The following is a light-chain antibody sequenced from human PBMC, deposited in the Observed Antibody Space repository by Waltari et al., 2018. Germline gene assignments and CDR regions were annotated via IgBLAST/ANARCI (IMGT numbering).Light chain of an antibody. CDR3: AVWDDSLTGQVI. Sequence: QSVLTQPPSASGTPGQRVTISCSGSSSNIGTYYVSWYHQLPGTAPKLLIYRNNRRPSGFPVRFSGSKSGTSASLAISGLRSEDEADYYCAVWDDSLTGQVIFGGGTKLTVL. CDR2: RNN. CDR1: SSNIGTYY. V-gene: IGLV1-47*01. J-gene: IGLJ2*01.